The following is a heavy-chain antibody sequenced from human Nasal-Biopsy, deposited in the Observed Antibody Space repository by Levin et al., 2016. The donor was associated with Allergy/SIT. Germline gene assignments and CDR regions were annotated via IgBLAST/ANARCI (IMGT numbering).Heavy chain of an antibody. D-gene: IGHD6-13*01. CDR3: AREGIAAVGPYLDD. J-gene: IGHJ4*02. V-gene: IGHV1-69*13. CDR2: LSPMFHTP. Sequence: SVKVSCKVYGGTFSSYGFDWVRQTPGQGLEWMGGLSPMFHTPNYAQKFQGRVTITEEESTSTAYMELSSLRSEDTAVYYCAREGIAAVGPYLDDWGQGTLVTVSS. CDR1: GGTFSSYG.